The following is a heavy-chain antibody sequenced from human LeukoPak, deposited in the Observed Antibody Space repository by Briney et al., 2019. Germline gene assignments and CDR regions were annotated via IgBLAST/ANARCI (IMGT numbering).Heavy chain of an antibody. J-gene: IGHJ4*02. CDR3: ARQREWGMYSSSD. CDR1: GYTFTSYY. V-gene: IGHV1-46*01. D-gene: IGHD6-19*01. Sequence: ASVKVSCKASGYTFTSYYMHWVRQAPGQGLEWMGIINPSGGSTSYAQKFQGRVTMTRDTSKNQFSLKLSSVTAADTAVYYCARQREWGMYSSSDWGQGTLVTVSS. CDR2: INPSGGST.